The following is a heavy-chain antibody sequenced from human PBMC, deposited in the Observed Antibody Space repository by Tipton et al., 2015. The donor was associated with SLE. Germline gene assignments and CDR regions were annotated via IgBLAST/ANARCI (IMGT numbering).Heavy chain of an antibody. CDR1: GDSISSDDYF. Sequence: LRLSCTVSGDSISSDDYFWTWIRQRPGKGLEWIGHIYKSGTAYSSPSLKSRLTILVDTSKNQFSLNLRAVTAADTAVYYCARGGGGGYDDFDFWGQGTLVTVSS. J-gene: IGHJ4*02. CDR2: IYKSGTA. V-gene: IGHV4-31*03. CDR3: ARGGGGGYDDFDF. D-gene: IGHD5-12*01.